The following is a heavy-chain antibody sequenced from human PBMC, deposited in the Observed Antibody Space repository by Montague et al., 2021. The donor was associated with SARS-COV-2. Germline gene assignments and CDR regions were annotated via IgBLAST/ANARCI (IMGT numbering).Heavy chain of an antibody. CDR3: ASMVRAQVYYFDY. D-gene: IGHD3-10*01. V-gene: IGHV4-39*01. Sequence: SETLSLTCTVSGGSISSSSYYWGWIRQPPGKGLEWIGSIFYSGSTDYTLTLKSRVTISVDTSKNQFSLKLSSVTAADTAVYYCASMVRAQVYYFDYWGQGTLVTVSS. CDR1: GGSISSSSYY. J-gene: IGHJ4*02. CDR2: IFYSGST.